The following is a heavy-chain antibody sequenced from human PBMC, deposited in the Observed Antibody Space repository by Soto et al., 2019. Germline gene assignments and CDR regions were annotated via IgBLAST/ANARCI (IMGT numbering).Heavy chain of an antibody. V-gene: IGHV4-39*01. J-gene: IGHJ4*02. Sequence: QMQMQESGPGLVKPSETLSLTCTVSGGSISSSSYYWAWIRQPPGKGLEWIGSISYSGSTYYNPPLKSRVTISVDTSKGQFSLRLSSVTAADTAVYYCARLDSSGGYFDYWGQGTLVTVSS. CDR3: ARLDSSGGYFDY. CDR2: ISYSGST. D-gene: IGHD6-19*01. CDR1: GGSISSSSYY.